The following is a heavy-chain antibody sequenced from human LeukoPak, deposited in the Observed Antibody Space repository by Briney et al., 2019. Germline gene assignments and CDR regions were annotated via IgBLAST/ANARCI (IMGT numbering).Heavy chain of an antibody. CDR3: ARHTRDFVDY. D-gene: IGHD3-3*01. CDR2: IYPGDSDT. V-gene: IGHV5-51*01. CDR1: GYGFTSYW. Sequence: GESLKISFKGSGYGFTSYWIGWVRPMTGKGMEWMGIIYPGDSDTRYSPSFQGQVTISADKSISTAYLQWSSLKASDSAMYYCARHTRDFVDYWGQGTLVTVSS. J-gene: IGHJ4*02.